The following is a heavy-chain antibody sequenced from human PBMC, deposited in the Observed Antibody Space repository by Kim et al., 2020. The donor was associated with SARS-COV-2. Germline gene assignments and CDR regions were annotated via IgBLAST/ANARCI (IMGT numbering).Heavy chain of an antibody. V-gene: IGHV3-23*01. CDR2: VSANSANT. D-gene: IGHD2-21*01. CDR3: AKDVRSGGGGNDY. J-gene: IGHJ4*02. Sequence: GGSLRLSCAASGFTFNNYAMNWVRQAPGKGLEWVSLVSANSANTYYADSVRGRFTISRDDSKNTVYLQMNSLRVEDTAVYYCAKDVRSGGGGNDYWGQGTLVTVSS. CDR1: GFTFNNYA.